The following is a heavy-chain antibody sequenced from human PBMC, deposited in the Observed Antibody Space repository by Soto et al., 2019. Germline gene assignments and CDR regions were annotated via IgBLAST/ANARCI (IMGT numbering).Heavy chain of an antibody. J-gene: IGHJ4*02. CDR3: ARHVSEGYCSNTSCSSWYYFDY. Sequence: SETLSLTCTVSGGSISSYYWSWIRQPPGKGLEWIGYIYYSGSTNYNPSLKSRVTISVDTSKNQFSLKLSSVTAADTAVYYCARHVSEGYCSNTSCSSWYYFDYWGQGTLVTVSS. CDR1: GGSISSYY. CDR2: IYYSGST. V-gene: IGHV4-59*08. D-gene: IGHD2-2*01.